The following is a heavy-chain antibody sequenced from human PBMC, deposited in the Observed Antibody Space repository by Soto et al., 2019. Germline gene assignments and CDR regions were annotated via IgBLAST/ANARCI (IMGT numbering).Heavy chain of an antibody. CDR1: GGSISIYY. J-gene: IGHJ5*02. CDR3: ARGVGDFQNWFDP. Sequence: SDTLSLTCTVSGGSISIYYWSWIRQPPGKGLEWIGYIYYSGSTNYNPSLKSRVTISVDTSKNQFSLKLSSVTAADTAVYYCARGVGDFQNWFDPWGQGTLVTVSS. V-gene: IGHV4-59*01. CDR2: IYYSGST. D-gene: IGHD3-3*01.